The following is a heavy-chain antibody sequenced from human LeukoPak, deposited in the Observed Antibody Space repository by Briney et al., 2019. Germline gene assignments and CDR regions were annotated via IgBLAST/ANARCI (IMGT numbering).Heavy chain of an antibody. D-gene: IGHD3-10*01. CDR1: GGSISSRSYY. CDR2: IHYSGST. Sequence: PSETLSLTCSVSGGSISSRSYYWGWIRQPPGKGLEWIGSIHYSGSTHYSPSLKSRVTISVDRSKNHFSLKLSSVTAADTAVYYCARQGAGVPFDYWGRGTLVTVSS. J-gene: IGHJ4*02. V-gene: IGHV4-39*01. CDR3: ARQGAGVPFDY.